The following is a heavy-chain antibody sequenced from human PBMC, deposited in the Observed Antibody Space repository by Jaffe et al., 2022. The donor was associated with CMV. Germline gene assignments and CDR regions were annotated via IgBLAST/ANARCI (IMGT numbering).Heavy chain of an antibody. J-gene: IGHJ5*02. CDR1: GYTFTNYA. Sequence: QVQLVQSGAEVERPGASVKISCKASGYTFTNYAIHWVRRAPGQSLEWMGWIHAGNGNTEYSQKFQGRVTFTTDTSATTAYMELSSLRHEDTAIYYCARGSVTLSGVVVSGSHPWGPGTLVTVSS. CDR3: ARGSVTLSGVVVSGSHP. CDR2: IHAGNGNT. D-gene: IGHD3-3*01. V-gene: IGHV1-3*01.